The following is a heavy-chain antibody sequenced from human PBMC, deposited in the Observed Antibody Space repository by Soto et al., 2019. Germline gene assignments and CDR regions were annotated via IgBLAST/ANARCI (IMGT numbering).Heavy chain of an antibody. CDR2: ISGSGVST. Sequence: RRLSCVASGFTFSSYAMSWVRQAPGKGLEWVSSISGSGVSTYYADSVKGRFTVSRDNSKNTLYLQMNSLRAEDTAVYYCAKGRSFDHWGQGTLVTVSS. V-gene: IGHV3-23*01. J-gene: IGHJ5*02. CDR1: GFTFSSYA. CDR3: AKGRSFDH.